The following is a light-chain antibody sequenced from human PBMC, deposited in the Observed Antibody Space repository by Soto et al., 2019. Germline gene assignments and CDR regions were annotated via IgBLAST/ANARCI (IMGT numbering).Light chain of an antibody. Sequence: QPVLTQSSSASASLGSSVKLTCNLSSVHNTYIIAWHQQQPGKAPRFLMTLDRSGSYNRGSGVPDRFSGSSSGADRYLTISNLQFEDEGDYYCETWYSNTHKVFGGGTKLTVL. CDR2: LDRSGSY. CDR1: SVHNTYI. J-gene: IGLJ3*02. V-gene: IGLV4-60*02. CDR3: ETWYSNTHKV.